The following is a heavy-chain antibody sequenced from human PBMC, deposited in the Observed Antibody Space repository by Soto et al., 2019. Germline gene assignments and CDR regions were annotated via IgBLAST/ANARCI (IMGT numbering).Heavy chain of an antibody. J-gene: IGHJ4*02. CDR3: AAGRVYYGSEY. D-gene: IGHD3-10*01. Sequence: QVQLQESGPGLVKPSETLSLTCSFPGDSISNYYWSWIRQPPGKGLEWMGYIYYSASTNYKPSLYYNPSLKSRVTISLDTSQNQFSLKLTSMTAADTAVYYCAAGRVYYGSEYWGQGTLVTVSS. V-gene: IGHV4-59*01. CDR2: IYYSAST. CDR1: GDSISNYY.